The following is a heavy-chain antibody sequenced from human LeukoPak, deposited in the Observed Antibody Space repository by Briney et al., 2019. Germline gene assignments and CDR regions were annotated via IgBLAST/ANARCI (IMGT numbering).Heavy chain of an antibody. CDR3: ARDFGSGTPGWFDP. Sequence: ASVKVSCKASGYAFTSYYMHWVRQAPGQGLEWMGIINPSGGSTIYAQKFQGRVTITADESTSTAYMELSSLRSEDTAVYYCARDFGSGTPGWFDPWGQGTLVTVSS. V-gene: IGHV1-46*01. J-gene: IGHJ5*02. D-gene: IGHD3-10*01. CDR1: GYAFTSYY. CDR2: INPSGGST.